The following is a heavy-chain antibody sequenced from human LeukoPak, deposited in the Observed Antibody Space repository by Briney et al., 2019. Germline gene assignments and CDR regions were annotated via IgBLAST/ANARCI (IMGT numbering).Heavy chain of an antibody. CDR1: GGSISSSSYY. D-gene: IGHD3-3*01. J-gene: IGHJ5*02. V-gene: IGHV4-39*07. CDR2: IYYSGST. CDR3: ARDRGGADDNWFDP. Sequence: SETLSLTCTVSGGSISSSSYYWGWIRQPPGKGLEWIGSIYYSGSTYYNPSLKSRVTISVDTSKNQFSLKLSSVTAADTAVYSCARDRGGADDNWFDPWGQGTLVTVSS.